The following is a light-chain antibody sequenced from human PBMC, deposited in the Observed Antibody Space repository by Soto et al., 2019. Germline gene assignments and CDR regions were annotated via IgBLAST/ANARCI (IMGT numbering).Light chain of an antibody. CDR2: GAS. Sequence: EIVLTQSPGTLSLSPGEEATLSCRASQSVDSNYLAWYQQKPGQTPRLIIYGASGRADGIPHRFSGSGSGTDFTLTITRLEPEDFAVYYCQQYDFGGGTKVDIK. V-gene: IGKV3-20*01. CDR3: QQYD. CDR1: QSVDSNY. J-gene: IGKJ4*01.